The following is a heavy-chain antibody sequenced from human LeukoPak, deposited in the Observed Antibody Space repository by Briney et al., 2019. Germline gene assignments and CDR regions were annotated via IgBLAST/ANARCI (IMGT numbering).Heavy chain of an antibody. V-gene: IGHV4-59*10. Sequence: SETLSLTCAVYGGSFSGYYWSWIRQPPGKGLEWIGRIYTSGSTNYNPSLKSRVTMSVDTSKNQFSLKLSSVTAADTAVYYCARGDCSGGSCYWFDPWGQGTLVTVSS. CDR2: IYTSGST. J-gene: IGHJ5*02. CDR1: GGSFSGYY. D-gene: IGHD2-15*01. CDR3: ARGDCSGGSCYWFDP.